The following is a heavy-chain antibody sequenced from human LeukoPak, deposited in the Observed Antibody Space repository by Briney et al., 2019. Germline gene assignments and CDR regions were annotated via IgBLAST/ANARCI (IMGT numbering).Heavy chain of an antibody. CDR1: GYTFTNYG. D-gene: IGHD3-22*01. J-gene: IGHJ4*02. CDR2: INPNSGGT. Sequence: ASVKASCKASGYTFTNYGISWVRQAPGQGLEWMGWINPNSGGTNYAQKFQGRVTMTRDTSISTAYMELSRLRSDDTAVYYCARDTLTYYYDSSGYKAWGQGTLVTVSS. CDR3: ARDTLTYYYDSSGYKA. V-gene: IGHV1-2*02.